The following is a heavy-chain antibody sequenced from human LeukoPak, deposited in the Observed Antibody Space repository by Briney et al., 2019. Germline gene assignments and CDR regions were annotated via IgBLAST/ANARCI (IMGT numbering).Heavy chain of an antibody. J-gene: IGHJ3*02. CDR3: ARQKKYYYDSSVAFDI. D-gene: IGHD3-22*01. CDR2: IFYSGST. Sequence: SETLSLTCTVSGGSISSSSYYWAWIRQPPGTELKWIGSIFYSGSTYYNPSLKSRVTISVDTSKNQFSLKLSSVTAADTAVYYCARQKKYYYDSSVAFDIWGQGTMVTVSS. V-gene: IGHV4-39*07. CDR1: GGSISSSSYY.